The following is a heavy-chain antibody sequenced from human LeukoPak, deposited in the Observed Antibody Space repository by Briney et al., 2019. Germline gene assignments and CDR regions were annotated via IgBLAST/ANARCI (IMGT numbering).Heavy chain of an antibody. CDR3: ARVGPSIAVTLGYFQH. Sequence: GGSLRLSCAASGFTVSSNYMSWVRQAPGKALEWVSVNYSGGSTYYADSVKGRFTISRDNSKNTLYLQMNSLRAEDTAVYYCARVGPSIAVTLGYFQHWGQGTLVTVSS. CDR2: NYSGGST. V-gene: IGHV3-53*01. D-gene: IGHD6-19*01. J-gene: IGHJ1*01. CDR1: GFTVSSNY.